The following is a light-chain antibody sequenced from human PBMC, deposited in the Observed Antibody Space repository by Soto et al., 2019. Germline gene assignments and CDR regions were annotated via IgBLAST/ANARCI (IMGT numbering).Light chain of an antibody. CDR1: QGVTTN. J-gene: IGKJ5*01. V-gene: IGKV3-15*01. CDR3: QQYNNWPYS. Sequence: EIFMTQSPDTLSVSPGERATLSWRAGQGVTTNFAWYQQKSGQSPRLLIYDVSIRATGVPARFSGTGSETDFTLTISGLQSEDSAVYFCQQYNNWPYSFGQGTRLEIK. CDR2: DVS.